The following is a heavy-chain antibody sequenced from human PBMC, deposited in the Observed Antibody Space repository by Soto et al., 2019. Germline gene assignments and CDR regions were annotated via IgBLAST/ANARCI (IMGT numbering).Heavy chain of an antibody. CDR3: AWGLYSAIFDV. Sequence: SETLSLTCTVSGGSISSYYWSWIRQPPGKGLEWIGYIYYSGSTNYNPSLKSRVTISVDTSKNQFSLKLSSVTAADTAVYYCAWGLYSAIFDVWGQGSLVTGSS. CDR2: IYYSGST. J-gene: IGHJ5*02. D-gene: IGHD6-13*01. V-gene: IGHV4-59*01. CDR1: GGSISSYY.